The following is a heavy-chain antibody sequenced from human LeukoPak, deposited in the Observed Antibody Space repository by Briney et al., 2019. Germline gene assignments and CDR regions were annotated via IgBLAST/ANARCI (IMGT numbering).Heavy chain of an antibody. J-gene: IGHJ5*02. CDR2: IYYSESI. D-gene: IGHD3-22*01. V-gene: IGHV4-39*01. Sequence: PSETLSLTCPLSGRSINSSSYYWGWLRHPPGRGLEWIGSIYYSESIYYNTSLKSRVTISVDTSKNQFSLKLSSVTAADTAVYYCARLPYYYDIFYQPNWFDPWGQGTLVTVSS. CDR1: GRSINSSSYY. CDR3: ARLPYYYDIFYQPNWFDP.